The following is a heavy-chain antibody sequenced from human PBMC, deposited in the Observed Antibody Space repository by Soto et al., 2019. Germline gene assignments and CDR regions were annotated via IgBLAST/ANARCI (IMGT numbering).Heavy chain of an antibody. CDR3: ARDPPDFNSGFDS. CDR2: AYYRSRWQY. CDR1: GDSGPNNGST. D-gene: IGHD1-26*01. V-gene: IGHV6-1*01. J-gene: IGHJ4*02. Sequence: SQTLSLTRAIRGDSGPNNGSTLNRIRQSPSRGLEWLGRAYYRSRWQYDYATSVRSLITINPDTSKNQFSLQLNAVTPEDTAVYYCARDPPDFNSGFDSWGQGTLVTVSS.